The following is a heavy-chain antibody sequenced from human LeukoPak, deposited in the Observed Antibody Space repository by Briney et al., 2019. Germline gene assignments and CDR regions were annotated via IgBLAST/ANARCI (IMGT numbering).Heavy chain of an antibody. CDR3: ASGGAYCGADCYLPAFDY. J-gene: IGHJ4*02. V-gene: IGHV4-34*12. CDR1: GGSFSGFY. Sequence: SETLSLTCAVYGGSFSGFYWSWIRQSPGKGLEWIGEIIHSGSTTYNPSLKSRVTISIDTSKNQFSLKLSSVTAADTAVYYCASGGAYCGADCYLPAFDYWGQGTLVTVSS. CDR2: IIHSGST. D-gene: IGHD2-21*02.